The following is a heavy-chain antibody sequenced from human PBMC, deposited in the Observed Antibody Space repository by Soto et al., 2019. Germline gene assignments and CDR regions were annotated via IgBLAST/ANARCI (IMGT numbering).Heavy chain of an antibody. J-gene: IGHJ6*02. CDR1: GGSISSGDYY. CDR3: AGRFGDLRLVDV. Sequence: SETLSLTCTVSGGSISSGDYYWSWIRQPPGKSLDWIGYIYYSGSTYYNPSLKSRVTISVDTSKNQFSLKLSSVTAADTAVYYCAGRFGDLRLVDVWGQGTTVTVSS. V-gene: IGHV4-30-4*01. D-gene: IGHD3-10*01. CDR2: IYYSGST.